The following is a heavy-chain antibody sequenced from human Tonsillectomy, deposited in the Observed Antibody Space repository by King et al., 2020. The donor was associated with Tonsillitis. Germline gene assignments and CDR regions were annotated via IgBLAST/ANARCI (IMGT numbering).Heavy chain of an antibody. J-gene: IGHJ4*02. V-gene: IGHV3-74*01. Sequence: EVQLVESGGGLVQPGGPLRLSCAASKFTFSNYWMHWVRQVPGKGLVWVSRIHRDGTTTTYADSVKGRFTISRDNAKNMLYLQMNSLRAEDTAIYYCARDRMWFGEAPFDYWGQGTLVTVSS. CDR3: ARDRMWFGEAPFDY. CDR2: IHRDGTTT. D-gene: IGHD3-10*01. CDR1: KFTFSNYW.